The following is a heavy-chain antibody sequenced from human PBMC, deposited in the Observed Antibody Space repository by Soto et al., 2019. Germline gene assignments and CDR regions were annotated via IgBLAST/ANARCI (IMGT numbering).Heavy chain of an antibody. CDR2: IYVTGAV. D-gene: IGHD2-21*01. Sequence: SETLCLTCSVAGAALNSGNYYWSWIRQVPGKGLEWIGHIYVTGAVDYNPSLRDRITISQDTSERQFSLNLRLVTAADTAVYYCARLRIATNNYKWFDPWGQGTLVTVSS. V-gene: IGHV4-31*03. J-gene: IGHJ5*02. CDR3: ARLRIATNNYKWFDP. CDR1: GAALNSGNYY.